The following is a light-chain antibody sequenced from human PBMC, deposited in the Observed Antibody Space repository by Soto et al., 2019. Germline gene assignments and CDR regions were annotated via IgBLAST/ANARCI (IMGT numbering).Light chain of an antibody. V-gene: IGKV1-5*01. CDR1: QSISSW. Sequence: DIQMTQSPSTLSASVGDRVTITCRASQSISSWLAWYQQKPGKAPTLLIYDASSLESGVPPRFSGSGSGTEFTLTISSLQPDDFATYYCQQYNSSSDTFGQGTKVDIK. CDR3: QQYNSSSDT. CDR2: DAS. J-gene: IGKJ1*01.